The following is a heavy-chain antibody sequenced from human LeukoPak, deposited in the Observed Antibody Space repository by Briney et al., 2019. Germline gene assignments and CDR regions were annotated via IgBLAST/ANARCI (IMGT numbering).Heavy chain of an antibody. CDR2: IRYDGSNK. CDR1: GFSFTGSA. J-gene: IGHJ4*02. D-gene: IGHD3-22*01. CDR3: AKDHMWLFDY. Sequence: PGGSLRLSCAASGFSFTGSAMHWVRQAPGKGLEWVAFIRYDGSNKYYADSVKGRFTISRDNSKNTLYLQMNSLRAEDTAVYYCAKDHMWLFDYWGQGTLVTVSS. V-gene: IGHV3-30*02.